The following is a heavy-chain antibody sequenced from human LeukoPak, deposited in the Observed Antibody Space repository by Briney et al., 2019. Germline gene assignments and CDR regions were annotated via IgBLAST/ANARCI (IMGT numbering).Heavy chain of an antibody. CDR3: ARQSEYYGMDV. CDR1: GGSISSYY. V-gene: IGHV4-59*08. J-gene: IGHJ6*02. CDR2: IYYSGST. Sequence: SETLSLTCTVSGGSISSYYWSWLRQPPGKGLEWIGYIYYSGSTNYNPSLKSRVTISVDTSKNQFSLKLSSVTAADTAVYYCARQSEYYGMDVWGQGTTVTVSS.